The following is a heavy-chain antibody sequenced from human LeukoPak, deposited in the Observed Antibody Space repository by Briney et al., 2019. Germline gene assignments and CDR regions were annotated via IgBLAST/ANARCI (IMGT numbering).Heavy chain of an antibody. CDR3: ARDATAMVNWFDP. CDR1: GGSFSGYY. J-gene: IGHJ5*02. V-gene: IGHV4-34*01. D-gene: IGHD5-18*01. Sequence: KPSETLSLTCAVYGGSFSGYYWSWIRQPPGKGLEWIGEINHSGSTNYNPSLKSRVTMSVDTSKNQFSLKLSSVTAADTAVYYCARDATAMVNWFDPWGQGTLVTVSS. CDR2: INHSGST.